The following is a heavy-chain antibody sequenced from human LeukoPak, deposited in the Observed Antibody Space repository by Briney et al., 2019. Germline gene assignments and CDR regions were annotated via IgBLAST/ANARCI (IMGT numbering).Heavy chain of an antibody. CDR2: IYYSGST. J-gene: IGHJ6*02. V-gene: IGHV4-61*01. D-gene: IGHD5-18*01. Sequence: PSETLSLTCTVSGGSVSSGSYYWSWIRQPPGTGLEWIGYIYYSGSTNYNPSLKSRVTISVDTSKNQFSLKLSSVTAADTAVYYCAYSYGLYYYGMDVWGQGTTVTVSS. CDR3: AYSYGLYYYGMDV. CDR1: GGSVSSGSYY.